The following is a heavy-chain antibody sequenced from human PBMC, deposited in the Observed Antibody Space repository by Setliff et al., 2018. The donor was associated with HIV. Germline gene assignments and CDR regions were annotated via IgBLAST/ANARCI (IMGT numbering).Heavy chain of an antibody. Sequence: SVKVSCKASGGTFSSYAITWVRQAPGQGLEWVGGIIPLADTTTNAQKFQGRLTIIADASTNTAYMELSSLRSEDTAVYYCAGGRYYYDSNGYYYELDYWGQGTLVTVSS. CDR3: AGGRYYYDSNGYYYELDY. J-gene: IGHJ4*02. CDR1: GGTFSSYA. V-gene: IGHV1-69*13. CDR2: IIPLADTT. D-gene: IGHD3-22*01.